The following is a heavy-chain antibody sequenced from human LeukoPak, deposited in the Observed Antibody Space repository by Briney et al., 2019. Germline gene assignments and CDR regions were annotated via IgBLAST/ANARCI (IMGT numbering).Heavy chain of an antibody. CDR2: IYPGDSDT. Sequence: GESLKISCKGSGYRFTSYWIGWARQMPGKGLEWMGIIYPGDSDTRYSPSFQGQVTISADKSISTAYLQRSSLKASDTAMYYCARLCYYGSGILDYWGQGTLVTVSS. CDR3: ARLCYYGSGILDY. D-gene: IGHD3-10*01. CDR1: GYRFTSYW. J-gene: IGHJ4*02. V-gene: IGHV5-51*01.